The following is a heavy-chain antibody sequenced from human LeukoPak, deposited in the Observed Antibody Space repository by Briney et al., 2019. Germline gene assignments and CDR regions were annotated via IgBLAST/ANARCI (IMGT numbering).Heavy chain of an antibody. V-gene: IGHV4-59*08. CDR2: IYNSGST. Sequence: SETLSLTCTVSGGSISSYYWSWIRQPPGKGLECIGYIYNSGSTNYNPSLKSRVSISVDTSKNQFSLKLSSVTAADTAVYYCARFGNYYFDQWGQGTLVTVSS. CDR3: ARFGNYYFDQ. CDR1: GGSISSYY. D-gene: IGHD1-7*01. J-gene: IGHJ4*02.